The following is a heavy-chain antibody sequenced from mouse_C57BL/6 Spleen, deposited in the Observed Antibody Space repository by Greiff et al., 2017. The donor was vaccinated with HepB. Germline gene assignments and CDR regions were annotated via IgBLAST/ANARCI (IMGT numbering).Heavy chain of an antibody. CDR2: IRNKANGYTT. V-gene: IGHV7-3*01. Sequence: EVKLVESGGGLVQPGGSLSLSCAASGFTFTDYYMSWVRQPPGKALEWLGFIRNKANGYTTEYSASVKGRFTISRDNSQSILYLQMNALRAEDSATYYCARGTGYFDVWGTGTTVTVSS. J-gene: IGHJ1*03. D-gene: IGHD2-14*01. CDR3: ARGTGYFDV. CDR1: GFTFTDYY.